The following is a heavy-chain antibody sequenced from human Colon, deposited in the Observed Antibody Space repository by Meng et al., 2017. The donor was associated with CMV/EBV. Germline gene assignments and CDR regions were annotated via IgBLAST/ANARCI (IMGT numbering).Heavy chain of an antibody. CDR1: GFTFSSYA. Sequence: GESLKISCAASGFTFSSYAMSWVRQAPGKGLECVATITGSAASTYYADSVKGRFTISRDHSKNTLYLQMDSLSAEDTAIYYCAKDRICFGSTCYTGGKLDTWGQGTLVTVSS. D-gene: IGHD2-2*02. J-gene: IGHJ5*02. CDR2: ITGSAAST. CDR3: AKDRICFGSTCYTGGKLDT. V-gene: IGHV3-23*01.